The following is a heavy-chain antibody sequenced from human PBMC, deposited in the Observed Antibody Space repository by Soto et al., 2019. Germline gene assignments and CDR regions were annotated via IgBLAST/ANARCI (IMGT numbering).Heavy chain of an antibody. Sequence: QVQLQESGPGLVKPSQTLSLTCTVSGGSISSGDYHWSWIRQPPGKGLEWIGYIYYSGSTYYNPSLKSRVTLSVDTSKNQFSLKLSSVTAADAAVYYCARAQGSGFLVSWGQGTLGTVSS. J-gene: IGHJ4*02. CDR1: GGSISSGDYH. CDR3: ARAQGSGFLVS. D-gene: IGHD3-10*01. V-gene: IGHV4-30-4*01. CDR2: IYYSGST.